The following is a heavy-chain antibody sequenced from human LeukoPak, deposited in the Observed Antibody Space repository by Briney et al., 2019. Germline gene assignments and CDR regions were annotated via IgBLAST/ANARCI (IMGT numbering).Heavy chain of an antibody. V-gene: IGHV4-59*01. CDR2: IRYTGDT. CDR1: GDSITSSY. J-gene: IGHJ4*02. Sequence: SETLSLTCTISGDSITSSYWSWIRHSPGKGLEWIGYIRYTGDTNYNPSFRRRVTISVDTSKNQLFLTLNSVTTADTAIYYCAKVPPQRCPGDTCYPIFEYWGQGTLVTVSS. D-gene: IGHD2-15*01. CDR3: AKVPPQRCPGDTCYPIFEY.